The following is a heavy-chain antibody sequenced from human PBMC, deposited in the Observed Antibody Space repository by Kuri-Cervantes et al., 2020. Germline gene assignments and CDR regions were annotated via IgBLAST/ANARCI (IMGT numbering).Heavy chain of an antibody. Sequence: ASVKVSCKASGYTFTGYYMHWVRQAPGQGLEWMGWISAYNGNTNYAQKLQGRVTMTTDTSTSTAYMELRSLRSDDTAVYYCARGGGSSGWYPINNYYYCIDVSVQRST. CDR3: ARGGGSSGWYPINNYYYCIDV. CDR1: GYTFTGYY. J-gene: IGHJ6*02. D-gene: IGHD6-19*01. V-gene: IGHV1-18*04. CDR2: ISAYNGNT.